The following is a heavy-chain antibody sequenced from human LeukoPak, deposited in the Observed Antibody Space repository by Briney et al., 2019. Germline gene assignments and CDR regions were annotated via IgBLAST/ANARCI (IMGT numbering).Heavy chain of an antibody. Sequence: PGGSLRLSCAASGFAFSSYAMHWVRQAPGKGLEWVAVISYDGSNKYYADSVKGRFTISRDNSKNTLYLQMNSLRAEDTAVYYCAKGYDLRYGYESPGYWGQGTLVTVSS. CDR3: AKGYDLRYGYESPGY. CDR1: GFAFSSYA. V-gene: IGHV3-30-3*01. J-gene: IGHJ4*02. D-gene: IGHD5-18*01. CDR2: ISYDGSNK.